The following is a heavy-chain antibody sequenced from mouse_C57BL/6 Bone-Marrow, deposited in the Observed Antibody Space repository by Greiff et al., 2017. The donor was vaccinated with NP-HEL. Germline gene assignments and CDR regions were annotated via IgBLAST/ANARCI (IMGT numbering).Heavy chain of an antibody. V-gene: IGHV14-3*01. D-gene: IGHD1-1*01. J-gene: IGHJ4*01. CDR3: ARCFDYGSRSYYAMDY. CDR1: GFNIKNTY. Sequence: VQLQQSVAELVRPGASVKLSCTASGFNIKNTYMHWVKQRPEQGLEWIGRIDPANGNTKYAPKFQGKATITADTSSNTAYLQLSSLTSEDTAIYYCARCFDYGSRSYYAMDYWGQGISVTVSS. CDR2: IDPANGNT.